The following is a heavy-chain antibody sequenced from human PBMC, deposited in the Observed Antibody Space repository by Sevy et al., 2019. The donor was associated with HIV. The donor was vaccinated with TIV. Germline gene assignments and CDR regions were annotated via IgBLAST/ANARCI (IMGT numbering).Heavy chain of an antibody. V-gene: IGHV3-48*03. Sequence: GGSLRLSCAASGFSFSSYVMNWVRQAPGKGLEWVSYISNSGTTISYSDSVRGRFTISRDNARNLLYLQMNSLRAEDTAVYDCARDLPPSATTVAHFDCWGQGTLVTVSS. CDR2: ISNSGTTI. CDR3: ARDLPPSATTVAHFDC. CDR1: GFSFSSYV. D-gene: IGHD4-17*01. J-gene: IGHJ4*02.